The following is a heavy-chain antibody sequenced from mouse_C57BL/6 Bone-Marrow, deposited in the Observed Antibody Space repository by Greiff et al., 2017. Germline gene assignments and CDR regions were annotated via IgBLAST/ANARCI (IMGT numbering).Heavy chain of an antibody. Sequence: VQLQQSGAELVRPGTSVKVSCKASGYAFTNYLIEWVKQRPGQGLEWIGVINPGSGGTNYNEKFKGKATLTADKSSSTAYMQLSSLTSEDSAVXCCAIYDYDWYFDVWGTGTTVTVSS. CDR3: AIYDYDWYFDV. CDR1: GYAFTNYL. D-gene: IGHD2-4*01. V-gene: IGHV1-54*01. CDR2: INPGSGGT. J-gene: IGHJ1*03.